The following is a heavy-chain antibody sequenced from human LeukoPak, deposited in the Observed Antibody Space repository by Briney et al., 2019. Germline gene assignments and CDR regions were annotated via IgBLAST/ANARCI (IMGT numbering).Heavy chain of an antibody. CDR3: ARERQDTILHSGAFDI. CDR2: IASDRSHT. Sequence: VRSLRLSRAASGFTFSTYFMHWVRQAPGKELEGVADIASDRSHTFYVKSVQGRFTIYRDNSKNTLYLQMNSLRAEDTAVYFCARERQDTILHSGAFDIWGQGTMVTVSS. D-gene: IGHD2-21*01. CDR1: GFTFSTYF. V-gene: IGHV3-30-3*01. J-gene: IGHJ3*02.